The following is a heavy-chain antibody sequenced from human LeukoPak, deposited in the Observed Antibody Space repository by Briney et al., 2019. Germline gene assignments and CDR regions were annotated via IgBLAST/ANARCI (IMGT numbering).Heavy chain of an antibody. D-gene: IGHD2-15*01. V-gene: IGHV4-39*07. CDR2: IYYSGST. J-gene: IGHJ4*02. Sequence: SETLSLTCTVSGGSISSSSYYWGWIRQPPGKGLEWIGSIYYSGSTYYNPSLKSRVTISVDTSKNQFSLKLSSVTAADTAVYYCAREVVVAATPYFDYWGQGTLVTVSS. CDR1: GGSISSSSYY. CDR3: AREVVVAATPYFDY.